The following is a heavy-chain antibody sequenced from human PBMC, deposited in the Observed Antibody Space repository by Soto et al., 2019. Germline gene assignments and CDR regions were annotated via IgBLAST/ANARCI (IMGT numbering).Heavy chain of an antibody. Sequence: SGPTLVNPTQTLTLTCTFSGFSLSTTGEGVGWIRQPTGKALEWLAVIYWNDDKSYSPSLKSRLTISKDTSKKLVVLTMMNMAPVDTGTYYCAQVDDVAALFAYLGQGTLVTVSS. CDR2: IYWNDDK. V-gene: IGHV2-5*01. CDR1: GFSLSTTGEG. D-gene: IGHD6-6*01. J-gene: IGHJ4*02. CDR3: AQVDDVAALFAY.